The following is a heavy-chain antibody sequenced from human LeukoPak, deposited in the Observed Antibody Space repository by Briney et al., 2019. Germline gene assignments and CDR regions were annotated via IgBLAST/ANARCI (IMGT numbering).Heavy chain of an antibody. V-gene: IGHV3-48*01. J-gene: IGHJ4*02. CDR3: ARDTKYAFDN. CDR1: GFTFSDYS. D-gene: IGHD2-2*01. CDR2: VGISSGNT. Sequence: RGSLRLSCAASGFTFSDYSMNWVRQAPGKGLEWISYVGISSGNTKYADSVKGRFTISGDKAKNSLYLQMNSLRVEDTAVYYCARDTKYAFDNWGQGTLVTVSS.